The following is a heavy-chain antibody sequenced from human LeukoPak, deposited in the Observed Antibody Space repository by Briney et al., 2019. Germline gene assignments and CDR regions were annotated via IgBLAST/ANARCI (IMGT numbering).Heavy chain of an antibody. CDR2: FDPEDDET. V-gene: IGHV1-24*01. D-gene: IGHD1-26*01. CDR1: GYTLTELS. CDR3: ATPRQIWSSNYYYGMDV. Sequence: GASVKVSSKVSGYTLTELSMHWVRQAPGKGLEWMGGFDPEDDETIYAQKFQGRVTMTEDTSTDTAYMELSSLRSEDTAVYYCATPRQIWSSNYYYGMDVWGQGTTVTVSS. J-gene: IGHJ6*02.